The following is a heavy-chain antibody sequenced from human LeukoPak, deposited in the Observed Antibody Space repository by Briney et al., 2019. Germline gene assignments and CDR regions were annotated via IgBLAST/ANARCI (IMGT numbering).Heavy chain of an antibody. D-gene: IGHD3-22*01. J-gene: IGHJ3*02. Sequence: GGSLRLSCAASGFTFSSYAMSWVRQAPGKGLEWVSTMTGSGGSTYYGDSVKGRFTISRDNSKNTVYLQMNILRAEDTALYYCAKDRSPYYTNYHDSSGTDAFDIWGQGTMVTVSS. CDR1: GFTFSSYA. CDR2: MTGSGGST. CDR3: AKDRSPYYTNYHDSSGTDAFDI. V-gene: IGHV3-23*01.